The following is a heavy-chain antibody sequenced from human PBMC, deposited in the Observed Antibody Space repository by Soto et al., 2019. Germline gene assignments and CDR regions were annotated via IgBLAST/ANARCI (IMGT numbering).Heavy chain of an antibody. CDR1: GFTVSAYY. V-gene: IGHV3-11*03. J-gene: IGHJ3*02. Sequence: QVQLLESGGGLVKPGGSLRLSCAASGFTVSAYYMAWLRQAPGKGLEWISYISGDSTYATYADSVKGRFIISRDNAKNSLELQMNSLRAEDTAVYFCATGQQVRMADIWGQGTMVTVSS. CDR2: ISGDSTYA. D-gene: IGHD6-13*01. CDR3: ATGQQVRMADI.